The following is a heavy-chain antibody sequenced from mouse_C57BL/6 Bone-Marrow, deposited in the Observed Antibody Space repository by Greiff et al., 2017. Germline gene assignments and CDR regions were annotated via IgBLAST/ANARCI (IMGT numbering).Heavy chain of an antibody. CDR2: INPNNGGT. Sequence: EVQLQQSGPELVKPGASVKLPCKASGFTFTDYNMDWVKQSHGKSLEWIGDINPNNGGTIYNQKFKGKATLTADKSSSTAYMELSSLTSEDTADYYCASGYFDYWGQGTTLTVSS. J-gene: IGHJ2*01. CDR3: ASGYFDY. D-gene: IGHD3-1*01. CDR1: GFTFTDYN. V-gene: IGHV1-18*01.